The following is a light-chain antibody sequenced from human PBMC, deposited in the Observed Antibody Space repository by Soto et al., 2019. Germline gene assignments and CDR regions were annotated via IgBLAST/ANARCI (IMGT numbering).Light chain of an antibody. J-gene: IGKJ5*01. CDR2: GAS. V-gene: IGKV3-20*01. CDR1: QSVSSSY. CDR3: QQYGSSPPIT. Sequence: EIVLTQSPGTLSLSPGERATLSCRASQSVSSSYLAWYQPKPGQAPRLLIYGASSRATGIPDRFSGSGSGTDVTLTISRLEPEDFAVYYCQQYGSSPPITFGQGTRLEIK.